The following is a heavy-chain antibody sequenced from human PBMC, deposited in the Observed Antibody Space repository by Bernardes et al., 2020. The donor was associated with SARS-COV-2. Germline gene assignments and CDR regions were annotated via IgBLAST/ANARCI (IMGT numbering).Heavy chain of an antibody. CDR1: GFTFSNYH. Sequence: GSMRLSWLASGFTFSNYHMHWVRHPPGKGLVWVSRFDKDGRTTHYADSVKGRFTVSRDNAKNTLYLQMNSLRAEDTAVYYCVRDLDKYDFWGQGTLVTVSS. CDR3: VRDLDKYDF. CDR2: FDKDGRTT. J-gene: IGHJ4*02. V-gene: IGHV3-74*01. D-gene: IGHD3-16*01.